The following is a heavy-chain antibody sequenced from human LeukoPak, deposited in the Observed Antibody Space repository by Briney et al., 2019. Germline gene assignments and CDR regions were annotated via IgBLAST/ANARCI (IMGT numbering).Heavy chain of an antibody. CDR1: GGSFSGYY. CDR2: TNHSGST. D-gene: IGHD3-22*01. J-gene: IGHJ4*02. V-gene: IGHV4-34*01. CDR3: ARSNYYDSSGYVE. Sequence: SETLSLTCAVYGGSFSGYYWSWIRQPPGKGLEWIGETNHSGSTNYNPSLKSRVTISVDTSENQFSLKLSSVTAADTAVYYCARSNYYDSSGYVEWGQGTLVTVSS.